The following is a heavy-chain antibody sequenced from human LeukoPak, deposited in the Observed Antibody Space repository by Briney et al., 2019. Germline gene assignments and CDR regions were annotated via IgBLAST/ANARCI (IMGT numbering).Heavy chain of an antibody. CDR1: GFTFSSYA. D-gene: IGHD2-2*01. CDR2: ISGSGGST. CDR3: AKQNPYCSSTSCYGLYYFDY. V-gene: IGHV3-23*01. J-gene: IGHJ4*02. Sequence: GGSLRLSCAASGFTFSSYAMSWVRQAPGKGQEWVSAISGSGGSTYYADSVKGRFTISRDNSKNTLYLQMNSLRAEDTAVYHCAKQNPYCSSTSCYGLYYFDYWGQGTLVTVSS.